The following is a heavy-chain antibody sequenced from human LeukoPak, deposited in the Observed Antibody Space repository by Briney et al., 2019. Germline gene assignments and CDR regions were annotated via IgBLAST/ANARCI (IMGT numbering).Heavy chain of an antibody. V-gene: IGHV3-30-3*01. CDR3: AREDEGPFHARAGYFDY. Sequence: GRSLRLSCAASGFTFSSYAMHWVRQAPGKGLEWVAVISYDGSNKYYADSVKGRFTISRDNSKNTLYLQMNSLRAEDTAVYYCAREDEGPFHARAGYFDYWGQGTLVTVSS. CDR2: ISYDGSNK. D-gene: IGHD3-10*02. CDR1: GFTFSSYA. J-gene: IGHJ4*02.